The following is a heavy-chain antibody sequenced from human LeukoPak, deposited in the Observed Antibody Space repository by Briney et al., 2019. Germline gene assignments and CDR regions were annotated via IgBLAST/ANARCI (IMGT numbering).Heavy chain of an antibody. J-gene: IGHJ4*02. CDR3: ARTIFGVAQGQGGYFDY. V-gene: IGHV4-30-4*01. Sequence: PSETLSLTCTVSGVSISSGDYYWSWIRQPPAKGLEWIGYMYSSGSTYYNPSLKSRATISVDTSKNQFSLKLSSVTAADTAVYYCARTIFGVAQGQGGYFDYWGEGTLVTVSS. CDR1: GVSISSGDYY. CDR2: MYSSGST. D-gene: IGHD3-3*02.